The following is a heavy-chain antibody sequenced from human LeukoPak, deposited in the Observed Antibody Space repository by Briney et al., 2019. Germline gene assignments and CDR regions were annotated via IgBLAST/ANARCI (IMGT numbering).Heavy chain of an antibody. J-gene: IGHJ3*02. CDR1: GFTFSSYA. Sequence: PGGSLRLSCAASGFTFSSYAMHWVRQAPGKGLEWVEVISYDGSNKYYADSVKGRFTISRDNSKNTLYLQMNSLRAEDTAVYYCAALIVGARNAFDIWGQGTMVTVSS. D-gene: IGHD1-26*01. V-gene: IGHV3-30-3*01. CDR3: AALIVGARNAFDI. CDR2: ISYDGSNK.